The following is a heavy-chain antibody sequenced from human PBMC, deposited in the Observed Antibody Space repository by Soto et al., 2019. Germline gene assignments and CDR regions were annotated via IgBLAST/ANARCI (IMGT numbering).Heavy chain of an antibody. V-gene: IGHV2-5*01. Sequence: QITLKESGPTLVTPTQTLTLTCTFSGFSLTTTGLGVAWIRQPPGNALEWLALIYWNDEKRYRPSLRSRLNITKDTYKNQVVLTMTDMDPVDTATYYCAHDGFGSDNWFDAWGQGTLVIVSA. CDR2: IYWNDEK. CDR3: AHDGFGSDNWFDA. CDR1: GFSLTTTGLG. D-gene: IGHD3-10*01. J-gene: IGHJ5*02.